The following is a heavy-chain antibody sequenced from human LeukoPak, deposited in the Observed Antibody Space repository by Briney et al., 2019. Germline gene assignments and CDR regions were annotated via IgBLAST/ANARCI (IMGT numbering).Heavy chain of an antibody. V-gene: IGHV1-8*01. Sequence: ASVKVSCKASGYTFTSYDINWVRQATGQGLEWMGWMNPNSGNTGYAQKFQGRVTMTRNTSISTAYMELSSLRSEDTAVYYCARHPYSSSPKSYYFDYWGQGTLVTVSS. D-gene: IGHD6-13*01. J-gene: IGHJ4*02. CDR3: ARHPYSSSPKSYYFDY. CDR1: GYTFTSYD. CDR2: MNPNSGNT.